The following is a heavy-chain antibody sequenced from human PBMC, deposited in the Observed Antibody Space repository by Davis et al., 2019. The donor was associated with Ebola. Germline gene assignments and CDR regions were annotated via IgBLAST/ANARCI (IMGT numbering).Heavy chain of an antibody. CDR2: ISSSGSTI. Sequence: PGGSLRLSCAASGFTFSSYSMNWVRQAPGKGLEWVSYISSSGSTIYYADSVKGRFTISRDNAKNSLYLQMNSLRAEDTAVYYCARKIVATGIFFIWYFDLWGRGTLVTVSS. CDR1: GFTFSSYS. J-gene: IGHJ2*01. CDR3: ARKIVATGIFFIWYFDL. V-gene: IGHV3-48*04. D-gene: IGHD5-12*01.